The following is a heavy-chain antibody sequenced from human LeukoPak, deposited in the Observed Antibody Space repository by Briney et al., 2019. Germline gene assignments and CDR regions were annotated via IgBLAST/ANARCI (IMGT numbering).Heavy chain of an antibody. CDR3: ARDFWSGYYTED. V-gene: IGHV3-48*04. CDR1: GIIFSTYA. D-gene: IGHD3-3*01. J-gene: IGHJ4*02. CDR2: ISGSSSSSTSII. Sequence: GGSLRLSCEFSGIIFSTYAMNWVRQAPGKGLEWISYISGSSSSSTSIIHYADSVKGRFTISRDNAKNSLHLQMDSLSAEDTAVYYCARDFWSGYYTEDWGQGALVIVSS.